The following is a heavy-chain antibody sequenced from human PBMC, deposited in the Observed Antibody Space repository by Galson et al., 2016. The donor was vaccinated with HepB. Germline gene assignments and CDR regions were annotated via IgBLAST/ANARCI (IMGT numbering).Heavy chain of an antibody. CDR2: IYPGDSEI. CDR1: GYSFPYYW. Sequence: QSGAEVKKAGESLKISCKASGYSFPYYWIGWVRQKPGKGLEWMGIIYPGDSEIRYSPSFQGQVTMSVDKSISTAFLQWSSLKASDTAMYYCARQYNFWSGSSESYYGIDVWGQGTTVTVSS. D-gene: IGHD3-3*01. J-gene: IGHJ6*02. CDR3: ARQYNFWSGSSESYYGIDV. V-gene: IGHV5-51*01.